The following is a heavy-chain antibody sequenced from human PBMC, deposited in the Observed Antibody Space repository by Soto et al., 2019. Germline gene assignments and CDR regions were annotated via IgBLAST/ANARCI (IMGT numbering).Heavy chain of an antibody. Sequence: QVQLVQSGAEVKKPGASVKVSCKASGYTFTGYFMHWVRQAPGQGLEWMGWINSNNGATKYAEKFQGRVTLSRDTSIITAYMEWSGLRSDDTAVYYCARGGGTILAPLPWGQGTLVTVSS. CDR1: GYTFTGYF. CDR2: INSNNGAT. D-gene: IGHD3-3*01. J-gene: IGHJ5*02. V-gene: IGHV1-2*02. CDR3: ARGGGTILAPLP.